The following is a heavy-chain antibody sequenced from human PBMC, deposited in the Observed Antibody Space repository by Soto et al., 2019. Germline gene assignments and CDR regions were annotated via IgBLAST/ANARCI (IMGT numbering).Heavy chain of an antibody. CDR2: INHSGRV. D-gene: IGHD3-22*01. J-gene: IGHJ5*01. CDR1: GLYFRGHS. V-gene: IGHV4-34*01. CDR3: STRAYDTNGYYRFDP. Sequence: PLVILSLSCAVYGLYFRGHSWTWIRPSQGKGLEWIGDINHSGRVNYSPSLKSRVTISLDTSKNQFSLTLSAVTAADTAMYYCSTRAYDTNGYYRFDPWGQGTLVTVA.